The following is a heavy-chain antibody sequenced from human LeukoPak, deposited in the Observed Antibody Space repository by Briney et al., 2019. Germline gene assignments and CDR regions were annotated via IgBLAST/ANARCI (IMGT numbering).Heavy chain of an antibody. V-gene: IGHV5-51*01. CDR3: ARQVAGTYNWFDP. CDR1: GYSFPSYW. CDR2: IYLGDSDT. D-gene: IGHD6-19*01. Sequence: GESLKISCKGSGYSFPSYWIGWVRQMPGKGLECMGVIYLGDSDTRYSPSFQGQVTISADKSISTAYLQWSSLKASDTAMYYCARQVAGTYNWFDPWGQGTLVTVSS. J-gene: IGHJ5*02.